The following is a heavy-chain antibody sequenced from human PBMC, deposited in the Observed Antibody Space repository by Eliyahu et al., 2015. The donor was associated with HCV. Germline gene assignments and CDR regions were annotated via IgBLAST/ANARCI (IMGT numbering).Heavy chain of an antibody. CDR1: GXTFGEDA. V-gene: IGHV3-49*04. CDR2: MRSXTXGGTT. CDR3: ARAHYGSGSFYTPFDS. J-gene: IGHJ4*02. D-gene: IGHD3-10*01. Sequence: EVQLVESGGGLVQPGRSLRLSCTAXGXTFGEDAMSWVRXAPGKGLEWVGFMRSXTXGGTTEYAASVKGRFTISRDDSESIAYLQMNSLKTEDTAVYYCARAHYGSGSFYTPFDSWGQGTLVTLSP.